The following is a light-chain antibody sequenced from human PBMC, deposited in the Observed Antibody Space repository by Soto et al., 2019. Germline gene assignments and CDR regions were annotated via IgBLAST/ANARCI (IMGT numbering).Light chain of an antibody. CDR2: GAS. Sequence: EIVLTQSPGTLSLSPGERATLSCRASQSVSSNLAWYQRKPGQAPRLVIYGASTRATGIPARFSGSGSGTEFTLTVSSLQSEDFAVYYCQQYIKWPITFGQGTRLEIK. CDR1: QSVSSN. CDR3: QQYIKWPIT. J-gene: IGKJ5*01. V-gene: IGKV3-15*01.